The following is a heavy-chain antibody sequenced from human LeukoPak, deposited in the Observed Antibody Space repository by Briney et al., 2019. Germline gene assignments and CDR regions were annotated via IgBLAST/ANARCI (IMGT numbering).Heavy chain of an antibody. D-gene: IGHD3-9*01. CDR1: GGSISSYY. CDR2: IYYSGST. J-gene: IGHJ5*02. CDR3: ARLTGYSSESWFDP. V-gene: IGHV4-59*01. Sequence: PSETLSLTCTVSGGSISSYYWSWIRQPPGKGLEWIGYIYYSGSTNYNPSLKSRVTISVDTSKNQFSLKLRSVTAADTAVYYCARLTGYSSESWFDPRGQATLVTVSS.